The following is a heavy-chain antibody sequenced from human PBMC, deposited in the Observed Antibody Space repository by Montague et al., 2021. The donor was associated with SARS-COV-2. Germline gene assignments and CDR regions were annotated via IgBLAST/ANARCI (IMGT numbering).Heavy chain of an antibody. Sequence: TLSPTCTVSGGSISKGSYYWTWIRQPAGAGLEWIGHIYTSGSTKYNPSLKSRVTVSVDTSHNQFSLKLSSVSAADTAVYYCARARGGEGIAVRTFDSWGQGTLVSASS. CDR3: ARARGGEGIAVRTFDS. J-gene: IGHJ4*02. CDR2: IYTSGST. V-gene: IGHV4-61*09. CDR1: GGSISKGSYY. D-gene: IGHD6-19*01.